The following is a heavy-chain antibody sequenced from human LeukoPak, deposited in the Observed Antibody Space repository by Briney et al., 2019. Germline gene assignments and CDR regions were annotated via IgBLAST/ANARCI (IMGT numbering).Heavy chain of an antibody. CDR1: GGSISSSTYF. D-gene: IGHD5-24*01. CDR3: ARESLTWLQSRTSWFDP. J-gene: IGHJ5*02. V-gene: IGHV4-39*07. Sequence: SETLSLTCTVSGGSISSSTYFWGWIRQPPGKGLEWIGTIYYSGSTYYNPSLKSRVTISVDTSKNQFSLKLSSVTAADTAVYYCARESLTWLQSRTSWFDPWGQGTLVTVSS. CDR2: IYYSGST.